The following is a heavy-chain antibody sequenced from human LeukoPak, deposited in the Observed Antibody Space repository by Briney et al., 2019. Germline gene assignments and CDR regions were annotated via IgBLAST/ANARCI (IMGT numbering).Heavy chain of an antibody. V-gene: IGHV3-30*02. Sequence: PGGSLRLSCAASGFTFSSYEMNWVRQAPGKGLEWVTFIRFDGSYKSYADSVKGRFTISRDNSKNTLYLQMNSLRAEDTAVYYCAKSMYYYDSSGLRAFDIWGQGTMVTVSS. CDR2: IRFDGSYK. CDR3: AKSMYYYDSSGLRAFDI. D-gene: IGHD3-22*01. CDR1: GFTFSSYE. J-gene: IGHJ3*02.